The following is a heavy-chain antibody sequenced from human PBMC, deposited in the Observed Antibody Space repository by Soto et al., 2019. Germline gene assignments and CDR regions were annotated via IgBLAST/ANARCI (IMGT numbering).Heavy chain of an antibody. CDR3: ARDIIDDYGDYYRRDI. J-gene: IGHJ3*02. D-gene: IGHD4-17*01. Sequence: QVQLVQSGAEVKKPGASVKVSCKASGYTFTSYGISWVRQAPGQGLEWMGWISAYNGNTNYAQKLQGRVTMTTDTSTSTACMELRSLRSDDTAVYYCARDIIDDYGDYYRRDIWGQGTMVTVSS. CDR1: GYTFTSYG. CDR2: ISAYNGNT. V-gene: IGHV1-18*01.